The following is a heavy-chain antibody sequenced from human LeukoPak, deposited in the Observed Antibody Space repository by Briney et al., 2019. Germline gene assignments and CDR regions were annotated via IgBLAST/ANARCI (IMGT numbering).Heavy chain of an antibody. CDR3: ARDVGPATIDP. J-gene: IGHJ5*02. D-gene: IGHD5-18*01. Sequence: PSETLSLTCTVSGGSISSYYWSWIRQPPGKGLEWIGYIYYSGSTNYNPSLKSRVTISVDTSKNQFSLKLSSVTAADTAVYYCARDVGPATIDPWGQGTLVTVSS. CDR1: GGSISSYY. CDR2: IYYSGST. V-gene: IGHV4-59*12.